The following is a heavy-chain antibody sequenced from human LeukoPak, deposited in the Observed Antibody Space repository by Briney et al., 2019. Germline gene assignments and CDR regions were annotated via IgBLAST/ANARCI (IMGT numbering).Heavy chain of an antibody. V-gene: IGHV4-34*01. D-gene: IGHD3-3*01. CDR2: INHSGST. CDR1: GGSFSGYY. CDR3: ARARFLEWLLSYYYYGMDV. J-gene: IGHJ6*02. Sequence: EPSETLSLTCAVYGGSFSGYYWSWIRQPPGKGLEWIGEINHSGSTNYNPSLESRVTISVDTSKNQFSLKLSSVTAADTAVYYCARARFLEWLLSYYYYGMDVWAKGPRSPSP.